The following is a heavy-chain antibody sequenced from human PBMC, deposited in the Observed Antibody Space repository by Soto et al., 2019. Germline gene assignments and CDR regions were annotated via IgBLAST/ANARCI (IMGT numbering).Heavy chain of an antibody. Sequence: DVQLLESGGGLVKPGGSLRLSCETSGFNFSDYSMSWVRQAPGEGLERVSFISSSSSFIYNAESVEGRFSVSRDNARNLMYLEMSSLRVEDTAIYYCAKDCGSGDGFDYWGQGTLVAVSS. V-gene: IGHV3-21*01. CDR3: AKDCGSGDGFDY. CDR1: GFNFSDYS. CDR2: ISSSSSFI. J-gene: IGHJ4*02. D-gene: IGHD3-10*01.